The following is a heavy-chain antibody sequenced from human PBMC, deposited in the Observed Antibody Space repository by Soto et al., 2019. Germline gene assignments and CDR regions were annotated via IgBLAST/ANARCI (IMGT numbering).Heavy chain of an antibody. CDR2: IIPIFGTA. V-gene: IGHV1-69*13. CDR1: GGTFSSYA. CDR3: ASNYYGSGSYYDAFDI. Sequence: ASVKVSCKASGGTFSSYAISWVRQAPGQGLEWMGGIIPIFGTANYAQKFQGRVTITADESTSTAYMELSSLRSEDTAVYYCASNYYGSGSYYDAFDIWGQGTMVTVSS. D-gene: IGHD3-10*01. J-gene: IGHJ3*02.